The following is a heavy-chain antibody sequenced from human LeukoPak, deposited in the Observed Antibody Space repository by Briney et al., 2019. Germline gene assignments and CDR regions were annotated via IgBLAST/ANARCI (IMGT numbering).Heavy chain of an antibody. J-gene: IGHJ5*02. CDR3: TTITMVRGVKGNNWFDP. D-gene: IGHD3-10*01. CDR2: IKSKTDGGPT. Sequence: PGVCLRLFCAACGFLFSNAWMSWVTQAPGKGLEWVGRIKSKTDGGPTDYAAPVKGRFTISRDDPKNTLYLQMNSLKTEDTAVYYCTTITMVRGVKGNNWFDPWGQGTLVSVS. CDR1: GFLFSNAW. V-gene: IGHV3-15*01.